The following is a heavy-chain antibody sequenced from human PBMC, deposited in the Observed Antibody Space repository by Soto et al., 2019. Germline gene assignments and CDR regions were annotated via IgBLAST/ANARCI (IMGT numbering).Heavy chain of an antibody. CDR2: ISYDGSNK. V-gene: IGHV3-30-3*01. Sequence: GGSQRLSCAASGFTFSSYAMHWFRQAPGKGLEWVAVISYDGSNKYYADSVKGRFTISRDNSKNTLYLQMNSLRAEDTAVYYCASTYYDFWSGYYTPYYYYYYGMDVWGQGTTVTVSS. J-gene: IGHJ6*02. CDR1: GFTFSSYA. CDR3: ASTYYDFWSGYYTPYYYYYYGMDV. D-gene: IGHD3-3*01.